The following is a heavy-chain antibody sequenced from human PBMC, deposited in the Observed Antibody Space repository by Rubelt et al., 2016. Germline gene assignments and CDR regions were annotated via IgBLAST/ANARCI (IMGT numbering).Heavy chain of an antibody. CDR3: ARGLTQWLVYFDY. D-gene: IGHD6-19*01. CDR2: IPIFGTA. V-gene: IGHV1-69*06. J-gene: IGHJ4*02. Sequence: IPIFGTANYAQKFQGRVTITADKSTSTAYMQLSSLRSEDTAVYYCARGLTQWLVYFDYWGQGTLVTVSS.